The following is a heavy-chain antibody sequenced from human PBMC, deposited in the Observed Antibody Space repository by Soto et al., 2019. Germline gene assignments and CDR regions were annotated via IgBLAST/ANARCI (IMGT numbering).Heavy chain of an antibody. CDR3: ARHRGYCSSTSCLGSRGFDY. V-gene: IGHV3-21*01. Sequence: EVQLVESGGGLVKPGGSLRLSCAASGFTFSSYTMNWVRQAPGKGLEWVSSISSSSSYIHYADSVKGRFTISRDNAKNSLYLQMNSLRDEDTAVYYCARHRGYCSSTSCLGSRGFDYWGQGTLVTVSS. J-gene: IGHJ4*02. CDR1: GFTFSSYT. CDR2: ISSSSSYI. D-gene: IGHD2-2*01.